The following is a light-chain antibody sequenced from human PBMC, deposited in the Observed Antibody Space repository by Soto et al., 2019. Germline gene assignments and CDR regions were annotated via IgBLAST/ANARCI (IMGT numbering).Light chain of an antibody. CDR3: QQYYSTPSYT. CDR1: QSVLYSSNNKNY. Sequence: DIVMTQSPDSLAVSLGERATINCKSSQSVLYSSNNKNYLAWYQQKPGQPPKLLIYWASTRESGVPDRFSGSGSGTDFTLTISSLQAEDVAVYYCQQYYSTPSYTFGQGTKVEIK. CDR2: WAS. J-gene: IGKJ2*01. V-gene: IGKV4-1*01.